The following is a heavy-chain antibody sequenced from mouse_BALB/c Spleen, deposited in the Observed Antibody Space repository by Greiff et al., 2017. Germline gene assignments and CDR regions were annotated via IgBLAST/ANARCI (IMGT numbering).Heavy chain of an antibody. D-gene: IGHD2-4*01. Sequence: EVKLMESGGGLVQPGGSLRLSCATSGFTFSDFYMEWVRQPPGKRLEWIAASRNKANDYTTEYSASVKGRFIVSRDTSQSILYLQMNALRAEDTAIYYCAREYDYDVAWFAYWGQGTLVTVSA. CDR3: AREYDYDVAWFAY. V-gene: IGHV7-1*02. CDR2: SRNKANDYTT. CDR1: GFTFSDFY. J-gene: IGHJ3*01.